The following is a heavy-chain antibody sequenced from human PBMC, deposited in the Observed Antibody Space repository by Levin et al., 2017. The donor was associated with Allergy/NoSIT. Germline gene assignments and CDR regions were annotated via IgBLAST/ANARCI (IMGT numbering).Heavy chain of an antibody. CDR1: GFTFSSYG. V-gene: IGHV3-48*02. D-gene: IGHD6-19*01. J-gene: IGHJ4*02. CDR3: ARDYSFGSGWYFFDY. CDR2: ISSSSSII. Sequence: GESLKISCVASGFTFSSYGMSWVRQAPGKGLEWVSYISSSSSIIYYADSVKGRFTISRDNAKNSLYLQMSSLRDEDTAVYYCARDYSFGSGWYFFDYWGQGTLVTVSS.